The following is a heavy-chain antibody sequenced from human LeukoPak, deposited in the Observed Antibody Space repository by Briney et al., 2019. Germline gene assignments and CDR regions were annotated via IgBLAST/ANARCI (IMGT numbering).Heavy chain of an antibody. J-gene: IGHJ3*02. D-gene: IGHD2/OR15-2a*01. Sequence: SETLTLTCTVSGASVRSDHWNWIRQPPGKGLEWIAYMHGSGSPNYNPSLASRLTLSVDATENLLSLKLTSVTAADTAVYFCARDLSVNAFDIRGQGTLVTVSS. CDR2: MHGSGSP. CDR1: GASVRSDH. V-gene: IGHV4-59*02. CDR3: ARDLSVNAFDI.